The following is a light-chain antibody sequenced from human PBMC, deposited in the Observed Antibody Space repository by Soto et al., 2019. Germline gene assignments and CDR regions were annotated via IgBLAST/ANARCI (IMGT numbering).Light chain of an antibody. V-gene: IGKV1-5*03. CDR2: KAS. CDR3: QQYNDNWT. Sequence: DIQMTQSPSTLSAPVGDRVTITCRASQSISSWLARYQQKPGKAPKLLIYKASTLQSGVPSRFSGSGSGTEFTLAISSLQSDDSATYYCQQYNDNWTFGQGTKV. J-gene: IGKJ1*01. CDR1: QSISSW.